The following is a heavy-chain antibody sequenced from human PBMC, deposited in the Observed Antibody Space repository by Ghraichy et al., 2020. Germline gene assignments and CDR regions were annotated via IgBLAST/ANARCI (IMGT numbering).Heavy chain of an antibody. V-gene: IGHV3-7*03. Sequence: SCAASGFTFSSYWMSWVRQAPGKGLEWVANIKQDGSEKYYVDSVKGRFTISRDNAKNSLYLQMNSLRAEDTAVYYCARDLYDSSGYRDYWGQGTLVTVSS. CDR1: GFTFSSYW. CDR3: ARDLYDSSGYRDY. J-gene: IGHJ4*02. CDR2: IKQDGSEK. D-gene: IGHD3-22*01.